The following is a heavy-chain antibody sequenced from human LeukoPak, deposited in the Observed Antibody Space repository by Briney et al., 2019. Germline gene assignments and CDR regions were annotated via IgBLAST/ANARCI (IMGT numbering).Heavy chain of an antibody. J-gene: IGHJ4*02. CDR1: GGSISSGSSYY. D-gene: IGHD1-26*01. CDR2: IYYSGRT. Sequence: SETLSLTCTVSGGSISSGSSYYWGWIRQPPGKGLEWIGSIYYSGRTYYNPSLKSRVTVSVDTSKNQFSLKLSSVIAADTAVYYCARHILGAGGYWGQGTLVTVSS. V-gene: IGHV4-39*01. CDR3: ARHILGAGGY.